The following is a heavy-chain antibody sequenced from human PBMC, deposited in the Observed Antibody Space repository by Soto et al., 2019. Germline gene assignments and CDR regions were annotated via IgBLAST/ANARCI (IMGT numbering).Heavy chain of an antibody. CDR3: ARAKGYSYGLSSYFDY. CDR1: GFTFSSYG. J-gene: IGHJ4*02. Sequence: QVQLVESGGGVVQPGRSLRLSCAASGFTFSSYGMHWVRQAPGKGLEWVAVIWYDGSNKYYADSVKGRFTISRDNSKNTLYLQMNSLRAEDTAVYYCARAKGYSYGLSSYFDYWGQGTLVTVSS. V-gene: IGHV3-33*01. D-gene: IGHD5-18*01. CDR2: IWYDGSNK.